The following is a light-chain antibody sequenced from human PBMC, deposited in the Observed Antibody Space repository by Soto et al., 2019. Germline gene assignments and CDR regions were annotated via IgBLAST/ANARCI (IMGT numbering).Light chain of an antibody. CDR1: QSLSKW. Sequence: DIQMTQSPSTLSASVGDRVTITCRASQSLSKWLAWYQQKPGKAPKLLIYQASNLEDGVPSRFSGSGSGTEFPLTISGLQPDDFATYFCQQYNIFPLTFGGGTKVEIK. CDR3: QQYNIFPLT. V-gene: IGKV1-5*03. CDR2: QAS. J-gene: IGKJ4*01.